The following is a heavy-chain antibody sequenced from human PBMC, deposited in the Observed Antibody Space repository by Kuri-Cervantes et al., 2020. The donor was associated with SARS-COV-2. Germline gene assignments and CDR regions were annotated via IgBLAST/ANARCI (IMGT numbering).Heavy chain of an antibody. CDR1: GGSISSGGYF. J-gene: IGHJ5*02. Sequence: SCSVSGGSISSGGYFWTWIRQHPGKGLEWIGNIFYSGTYYNPSLKSRVTMSVDTYKNQFSLNLSSVTAADTAVYYCARIDFGTNSRFGWFDPWGQGTLVTVSS. V-gene: IGHV4-31*02. CDR2: IFYSGT. CDR3: ARIDFGTNSRFGWFDP. D-gene: IGHD4-23*01.